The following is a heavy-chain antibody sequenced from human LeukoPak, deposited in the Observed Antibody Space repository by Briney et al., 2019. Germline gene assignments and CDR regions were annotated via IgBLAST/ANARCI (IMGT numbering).Heavy chain of an antibody. CDR3: AINPPSGWFGTGWLDP. J-gene: IGHJ5*02. Sequence: SETLSLTCTVSGGSISSSSYYWGWIRHPPGKGLEWIGSIYYSGSTYYNPSLKSRVTISVDTSKNQFSLKLSSVTAADTAVYYCAINPPSGWFGTGWLDPWGQGTLVTVSS. CDR2: IYYSGST. D-gene: IGHD3-10*01. CDR1: GGSISSSSYY. V-gene: IGHV4-39*07.